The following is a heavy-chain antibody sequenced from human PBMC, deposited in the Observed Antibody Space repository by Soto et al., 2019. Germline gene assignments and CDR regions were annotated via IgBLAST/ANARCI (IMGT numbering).Heavy chain of an antibody. Sequence: PSETLSLTCIVSGGSVSSGSYYWSWIRQPPGKGLEWVGNIHYSGSTNYNPSLKSRVTISVDTSKNQFSLKLSSVAAADTAVYYCARDEYYYDSSGFSVKWFDPWGQGALVTVS. V-gene: IGHV4-61*01. CDR2: IHYSGST. CDR3: ARDEYYYDSSGFSVKWFDP. CDR1: GGSVSSGSYY. J-gene: IGHJ5*02. D-gene: IGHD3-22*01.